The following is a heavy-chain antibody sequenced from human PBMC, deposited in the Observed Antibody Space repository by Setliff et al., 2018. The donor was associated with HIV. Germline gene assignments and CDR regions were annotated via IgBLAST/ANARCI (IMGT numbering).Heavy chain of an antibody. D-gene: IGHD3-9*01. CDR2: INPDSGGT. CDR3: ARDVSGFDLVSSSMDV. J-gene: IGHJ6*03. Sequence: ASVKVSCKASGYSFTGYNLYWVRQAPGQGLEWMGWINPDSGGTKYSRKFEDRVTMSRDTSINTGFMELNSLRSDDTAVYYCARDVSGFDLVSSSMDVWGKGTTVTVSS. CDR1: GYSFTGYN. V-gene: IGHV1-2*02.